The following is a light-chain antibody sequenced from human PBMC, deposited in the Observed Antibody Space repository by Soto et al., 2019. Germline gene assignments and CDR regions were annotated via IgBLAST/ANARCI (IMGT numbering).Light chain of an antibody. Sequence: QLVLTQPPSASGTPGQRVTISCSGSSSNIGSNYVYWYQQLPGTAPKLLIYRNNQRPSGVPDRFSGSKSGTSASLAISGLRSEDEDDYYCAAWDDSLHGVFGGGTKLTVL. J-gene: IGLJ3*02. CDR2: RNN. V-gene: IGLV1-47*01. CDR1: SSNIGSNY. CDR3: AAWDDSLHGV.